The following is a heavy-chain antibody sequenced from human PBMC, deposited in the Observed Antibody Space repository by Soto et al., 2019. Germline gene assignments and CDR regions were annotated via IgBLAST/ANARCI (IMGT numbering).Heavy chain of an antibody. CDR1: GYTFTSYG. D-gene: IGHD5-18*01. J-gene: IGHJ4*02. CDR2: INAYNCNT. CDR3: ARDVGYGLIDG. Sequence: QVQLVQSGGEVKKPGASVKVSCKASGYTFTSYGISWVRQAPGQGLEWMGWINAYNCNTNYAQKVQGRVTMTTDTSTSTAHMELRSLRSDDTAVYYCARDVGYGLIDGWGQGTLVTVSS. V-gene: IGHV1-18*01.